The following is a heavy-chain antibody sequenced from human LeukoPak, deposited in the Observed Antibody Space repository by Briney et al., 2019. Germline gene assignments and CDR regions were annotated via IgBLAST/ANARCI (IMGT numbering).Heavy chain of an antibody. CDR2: TYYRSKWYN. V-gene: IGHV6-1*01. CDR3: ARAMVRGVIGILPHY. CDR1: GDSVSSNSAT. J-gene: IGHJ4*02. Sequence: SQTLSLTCAISGDSVSSNSATWNWIRQSPSRGLEWLGRTYYRSKWYNDYAVSVKSRITIDPDTSKKQFSLQLNSVTPEDTAVYYCARAMVRGVIGILPHYWGQGTLVTVSS. D-gene: IGHD3-10*01.